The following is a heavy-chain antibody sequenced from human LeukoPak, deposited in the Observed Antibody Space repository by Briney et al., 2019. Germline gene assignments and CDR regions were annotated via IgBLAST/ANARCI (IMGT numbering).Heavy chain of an antibody. CDR3: ARGPRYCSGGSCYSEPAEYFQH. Sequence: ASVKVSCKASGYTFIKYGISWVRQAPGQGLEWMGWISAYNGNTNYAQKLQGRVTMTTDTSTSTAYMDLRSLRSDDTAVYYCARGPRYCSGGSCYSEPAEYFQHWGQGTLVTVSS. D-gene: IGHD2-15*01. J-gene: IGHJ1*01. CDR2: ISAYNGNT. CDR1: GYTFIKYG. V-gene: IGHV1-18*01.